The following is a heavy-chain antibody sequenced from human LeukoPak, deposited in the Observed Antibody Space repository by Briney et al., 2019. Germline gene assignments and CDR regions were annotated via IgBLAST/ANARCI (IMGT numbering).Heavy chain of an antibody. J-gene: IGHJ3*02. D-gene: IGHD6-6*01. CDR3: ARDPRNEYSSSSQPVDAFDI. V-gene: IGHV1-69*13. CDR2: IIPIFGTA. Sequence: SVKVSCKASGGTFSSYAISWVRQAPGQGLEWMGGIIPIFGTANYAQKFQGRVTITADESTSTAYMELSSLRSEDTAVYYCARDPRNEYSSSSQPVDAFDIWGQGTMVTVSS. CDR1: GGTFSSYA.